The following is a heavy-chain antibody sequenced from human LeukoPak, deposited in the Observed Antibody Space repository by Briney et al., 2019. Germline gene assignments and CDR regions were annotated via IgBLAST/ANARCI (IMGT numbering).Heavy chain of an antibody. CDR2: IRSKANSYAT. J-gene: IGHJ5*02. D-gene: IGHD2-21*02. CDR1: GFTFSGST. CDR3: TRQGILAYCGGDCYPYNWFDP. Sequence: SGGSLRLSCAASGFTFSGSTIFWARQASGKGLKWVSRIRSKANSYATAYAASVKGRFTISRDDSKNTAYLQMNSLKTEDTAVYYCTRQGILAYCGGDCYPYNWFDPWGQGTLVTVSS. V-gene: IGHV3-73*01.